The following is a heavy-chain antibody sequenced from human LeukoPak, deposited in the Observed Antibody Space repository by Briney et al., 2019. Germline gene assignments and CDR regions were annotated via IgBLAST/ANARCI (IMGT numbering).Heavy chain of an antibody. CDR1: GGSFSSYY. CDR2: IYYSGST. Sequence: KPSETLSLTCAVYGGSFSSYYWGWIRQPPGKGLEWIGTIYYSGSTYYNPSLKSRVTISVDTSKNQFSLKLSSVTAADTAVYYCARHGASGWYFEHFDYWGQGTLVTVSS. V-gene: IGHV4-39*01. CDR3: ARHGASGWYFEHFDY. D-gene: IGHD6-19*01. J-gene: IGHJ4*02.